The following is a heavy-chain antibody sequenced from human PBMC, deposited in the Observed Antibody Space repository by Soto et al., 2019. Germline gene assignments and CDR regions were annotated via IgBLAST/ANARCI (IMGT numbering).Heavy chain of an antibody. Sequence: GCSLKLSSAACGVSFSSYGMHWSRQAPGKRLEWVAVISYDGSNKYYADSVKGRFTISRDNSKNTLYLQMNSLRAEDTAVYYCAKDVVVGATTGLGDYYYYYGMDVWGQGTTVTVSS. J-gene: IGHJ6*02. CDR3: AKDVVVGATTGLGDYYYYYGMDV. CDR1: GVSFSSYG. V-gene: IGHV3-30*18. D-gene: IGHD1-26*01. CDR2: ISYDGSNK.